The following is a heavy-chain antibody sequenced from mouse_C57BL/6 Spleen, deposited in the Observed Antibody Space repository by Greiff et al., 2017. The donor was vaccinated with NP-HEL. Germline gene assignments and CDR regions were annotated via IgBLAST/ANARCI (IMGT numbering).Heavy chain of an antibody. J-gene: IGHJ4*01. CDR2: INPGSGGT. D-gene: IGHD2-3*01. V-gene: IGHV1-54*01. CDR3: ARMVTTYYYAMDY. Sequence: QVQLKQSGAELVRPGTSVKVSCKASGYAFTNYLIEWVKQRPGQGLEWIGVINPGSGGTNYNEKFKGKATLTADKSSSTAYMQLSSLTSEDSAVYFCARMVTTYYYAMDYWGQGTSVTVSS. CDR1: GYAFTNYL.